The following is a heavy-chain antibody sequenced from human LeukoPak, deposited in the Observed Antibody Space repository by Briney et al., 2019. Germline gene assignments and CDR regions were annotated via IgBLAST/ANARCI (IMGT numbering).Heavy chain of an antibody. CDR1: GYTFTSYG. CDR3: ARRQSVVVVAATKLHDAFDI. D-gene: IGHD2-15*01. CDR2: ISAYNGNT. V-gene: IGHV1-18*01. Sequence: GASVNVSCKASGYTFTSYGISWVRQAPGQGLEWMGWISAYNGNTNYAQKLQGRVTMTTDTSTSTAYMELRSLRSDDTAVYYCARRQSVVVVAATKLHDAFDIWGQGTMVTVSS. J-gene: IGHJ3*02.